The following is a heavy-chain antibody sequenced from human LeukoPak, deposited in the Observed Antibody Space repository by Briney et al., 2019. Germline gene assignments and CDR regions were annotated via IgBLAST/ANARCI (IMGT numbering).Heavy chain of an antibody. V-gene: IGHV4-34*01. CDR2: SNDSGGT. CDR1: GGTFSGYY. CDR3: ARHFGGRRFGELNPKGFDY. D-gene: IGHD3-10*01. Sequence: SETLSLTCAVYGGTFSGYYWSWIRQPPGKRLEWVGESNDSGGTNYNPSLKSRVTISADKSKNQVSLRLTSVTAADTAVYYCARHFGGRRFGELNPKGFDYWGQGTLVTVSS. J-gene: IGHJ4*02.